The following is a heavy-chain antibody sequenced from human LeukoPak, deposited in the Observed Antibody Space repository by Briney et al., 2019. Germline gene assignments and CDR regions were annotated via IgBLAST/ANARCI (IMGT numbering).Heavy chain of an antibody. CDR1: GFTFSSYE. CDR2: ISSSGGTI. CDR3: ARDGDLAPAVPFDC. Sequence: PGGSLRLSCAASGFTFSSYEMNWVRQAPGKGLEGVSYISSSGGTIYYADSVKGRFTISRDNAKNSLYLQMNSLRAEDTAVYYCARDGDLAPAVPFDCWGQGTLVTVSS. J-gene: IGHJ4*02. V-gene: IGHV3-48*03. D-gene: IGHD6-25*01.